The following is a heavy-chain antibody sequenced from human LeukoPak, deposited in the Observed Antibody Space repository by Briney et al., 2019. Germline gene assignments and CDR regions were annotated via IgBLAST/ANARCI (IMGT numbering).Heavy chain of an antibody. V-gene: IGHV4-59*01. D-gene: IGHD2-2*01. J-gene: IGHJ4*02. CDR3: ARVYQSAEYYFDY. CDR2: IYYTGST. Sequence: SETLSLTCTVSGGSIDGYYWSWIRQPPGKGLEWIGYIYYTGSTEYHPSLKSRVTISLDTSKNQFSLKLTSVTAADTAVYYCARVYQSAEYYFDYWGQGNLVSVSS. CDR1: GGSIDGYY.